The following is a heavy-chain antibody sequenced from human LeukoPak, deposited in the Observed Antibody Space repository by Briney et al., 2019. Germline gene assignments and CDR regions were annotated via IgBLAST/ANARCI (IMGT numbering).Heavy chain of an antibody. D-gene: IGHD1-1*01. CDR3: AKNLRRPGRGYYYGMDV. V-gene: IGHV1-2*02. CDR1: GYTFTGYY. J-gene: IGHJ6*02. CDR2: INPNSGGT. Sequence: ASVKVSCKASGYTFTGYYMHWVRQAPGQGLEWMGWINPNSGGTNYAQKFQGRVTMTRDTSISTAYMELSRLRSDDTAVYYCAKNLRRPGRGYYYGMDVWGQGTTVTVS.